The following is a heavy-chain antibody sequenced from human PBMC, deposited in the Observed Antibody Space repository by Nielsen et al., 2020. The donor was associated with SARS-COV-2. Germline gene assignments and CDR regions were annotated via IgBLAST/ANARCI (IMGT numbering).Heavy chain of an antibody. D-gene: IGHD3-10*01. CDR2: IWYDGSNK. J-gene: IGHJ6*02. CDR3: ARAGRPYYYYGMDV. V-gene: IGHV3-33*01. Sequence: GGSLRLFCAASGFTFSSYGMHWVRQAPGKGLEWVAVIWYDGSNKYYADSVKGRFTISRDNAKNSLYLQMNSLRAEDTALYHCARAGRPYYYYGMDVWGQGTTVTVSS. CDR1: GFTFSSYG.